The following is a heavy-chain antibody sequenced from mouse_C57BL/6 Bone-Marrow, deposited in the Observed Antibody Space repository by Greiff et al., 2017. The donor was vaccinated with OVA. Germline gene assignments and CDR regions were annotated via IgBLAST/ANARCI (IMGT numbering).Heavy chain of an antibody. J-gene: IGHJ2*01. Sequence: QVQLKESGAELVKPGASVKLSCKASGYTFTEFTIPWVRQGPGQVLGWIGGFYPGGGSIKSTEKFKDRAPLTADKSSSTVYMELSRLTSEGSAVYDCARHEDGKLGRYYFDYGGQGTTLTVTS. D-gene: IGHD4-1*01. CDR3: ARHEDGKLGRYYFDY. CDR1: GYTFTEFT. CDR2: FYPGGGSI. V-gene: IGHV1-62-2*01.